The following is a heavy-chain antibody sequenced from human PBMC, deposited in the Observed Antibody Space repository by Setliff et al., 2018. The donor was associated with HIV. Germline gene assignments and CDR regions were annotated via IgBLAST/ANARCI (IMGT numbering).Heavy chain of an antibody. CDR2: IKHDGSEK. V-gene: IGHV3-7*01. D-gene: IGHD4-17*01. CDR1: GGSFSGYY. Sequence: ETLSLTCAVYGGSFSGYYWSWVRQAPGKGLEWVANIKHDGSEKFCVDSVRGRFTISRDNAKNSLYLQMNSLRAEDTAVYYCARDPYPYGDYGDWYFDLWGRGTLVTVSS. CDR3: ARDPYPYGDYGDWYFDL. J-gene: IGHJ2*01.